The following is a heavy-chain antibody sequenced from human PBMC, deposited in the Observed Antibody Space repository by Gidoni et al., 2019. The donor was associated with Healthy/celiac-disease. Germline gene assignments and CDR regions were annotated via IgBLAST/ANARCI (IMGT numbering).Heavy chain of an antibody. CDR3: AKTPSHVPAASYFDY. D-gene: IGHD2-2*01. CDR1: GFTFDDYA. CDR2: ISWNSGSI. Sequence: EVQLVESGGGLVQPGRSLRLSCAASGFTFDDYALHWVRQAPGKGLEWVSGISWNSGSIGYAESVKGRFTISRDNAKNSLYLQMNSLRAEDTALYYCAKTPSHVPAASYFDYWGQGTLVTVSS. V-gene: IGHV3-9*01. J-gene: IGHJ4*02.